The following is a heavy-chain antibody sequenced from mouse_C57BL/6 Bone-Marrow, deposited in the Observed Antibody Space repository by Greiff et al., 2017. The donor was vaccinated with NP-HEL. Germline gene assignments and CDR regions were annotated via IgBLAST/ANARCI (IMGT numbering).Heavy chain of an antibody. J-gene: IGHJ3*01. D-gene: IGHD1-1*01. Sequence: VQLQQSGPVLVKPGASVKMSCKASGYTFTDYYMNWVKQSHGKSLEWIGVINPYNGGTSYNQKFKGKATLTVDKSSSTAYMELNSLTSEDSAVYYCARGPYYYGSSYPFAYWGQGTLVTVSA. CDR3: ARGPYYYGSSYPFAY. CDR1: GYTFTDYY. V-gene: IGHV1-19*01. CDR2: INPYNGGT.